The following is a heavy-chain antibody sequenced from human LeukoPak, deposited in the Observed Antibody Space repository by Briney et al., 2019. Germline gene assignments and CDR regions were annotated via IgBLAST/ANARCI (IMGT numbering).Heavy chain of an antibody. Sequence: PSETLSLTCIVSGGSLSSYYWSWIRQPPGKGLEWIGYIYYSGSTRYNPSLNSRVTISVDTSKNQFSLKLSSVTAADTAVYYCARVYSSGWNYYYYYYMDVWGKGTTVTISS. J-gene: IGHJ6*03. CDR2: IYYSGST. CDR3: ARVYSSGWNYYYYYYMDV. D-gene: IGHD6-19*01. V-gene: IGHV4-59*01. CDR1: GGSLSSYY.